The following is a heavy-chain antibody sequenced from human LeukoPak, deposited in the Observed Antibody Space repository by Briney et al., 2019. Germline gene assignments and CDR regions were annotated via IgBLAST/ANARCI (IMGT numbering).Heavy chain of an antibody. Sequence: ASVKVSCRASGYTLTIYGISWVRQAPGQGLEGRGGISAYNGKTNYAQKLQGSATMTTDTSTSTVYMELRSLRSDDTAVYYCEREGGYSYGYGGDFDYWGQGTLVTVSS. CDR1: GYTLTIYG. V-gene: IGHV1-18*01. D-gene: IGHD5-18*01. CDR3: EREGGYSYGYGGDFDY. J-gene: IGHJ4*02. CDR2: ISAYNGKT.